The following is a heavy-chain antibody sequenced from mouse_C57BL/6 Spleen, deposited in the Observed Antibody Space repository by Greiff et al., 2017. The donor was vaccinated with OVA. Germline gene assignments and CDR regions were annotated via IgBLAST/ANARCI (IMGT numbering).Heavy chain of an antibody. CDR1: GYTFTSYW. J-gene: IGHJ3*01. D-gene: IGHD1-1*01. V-gene: IGHV1-72*01. Sequence: QVQLQQPGAELVKPGASVKLSCKASGYTFTSYWMHWVKQRPGRGLEWIGRIDPNRGGTKYNEKFKSKATLTVDKPSSTAYMQLSSLTSEDSAVYYCAIPAYGSSYWFAYWGQGTLVTVSA. CDR2: IDPNRGGT. CDR3: AIPAYGSSYWFAY.